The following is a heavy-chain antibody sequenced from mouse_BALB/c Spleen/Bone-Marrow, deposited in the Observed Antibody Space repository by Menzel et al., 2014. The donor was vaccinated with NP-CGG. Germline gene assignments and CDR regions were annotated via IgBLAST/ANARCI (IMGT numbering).Heavy chain of an antibody. Sequence: EVQLVESGGGLVQPKGSLKLSCAASGFTFNTNAMNWVRQAPGKGLEWVARIRSKNNNYATYYADSVKDRFTISRDDSQSMLYLQMNNLRTEDTAMYYCVRGDDYDAWFTYWGQGTLVTVSA. J-gene: IGHJ3*01. V-gene: IGHV10S3*01. D-gene: IGHD2-4*01. CDR1: GFTFNTNA. CDR3: VRGDDYDAWFTY. CDR2: IRSKNNNYAT.